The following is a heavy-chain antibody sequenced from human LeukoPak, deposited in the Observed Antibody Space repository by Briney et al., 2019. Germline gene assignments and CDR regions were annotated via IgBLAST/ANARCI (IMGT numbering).Heavy chain of an antibody. V-gene: IGHV5-51*01. CDR1: GYKFTSHW. CDR2: IFPGDSDT. D-gene: IGHD1/OR15-1a*01. Sequence: GESLKISCKGSGYKFTSHWIGWVRPMPGKGLEWMGIIFPGDSDTAYSPSFQGQVTISADKSISTAYLQWSSLKASDTAMYYCATSESQTKFDYWGQGTLVTVSS. CDR3: ATSESQTKFDY. J-gene: IGHJ4*02.